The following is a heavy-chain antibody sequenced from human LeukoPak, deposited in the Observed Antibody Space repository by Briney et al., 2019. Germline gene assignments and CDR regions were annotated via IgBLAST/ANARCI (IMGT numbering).Heavy chain of an antibody. CDR3: AVHCSSTSCLQGQFDY. CDR1: GYTFTSYD. J-gene: IGHJ4*02. V-gene: IGHV1-8*03. Sequence: ASVKVSCRASGYTFTSYDINWVRQATGQGLEWMGWMNPNSGNTGYAQKFQGRVTITRNTSISTAYMELSSLRSEDTAVYYCAVHCSSTSCLQGQFDYWGQGTLVTVSS. D-gene: IGHD2-2*01. CDR2: MNPNSGNT.